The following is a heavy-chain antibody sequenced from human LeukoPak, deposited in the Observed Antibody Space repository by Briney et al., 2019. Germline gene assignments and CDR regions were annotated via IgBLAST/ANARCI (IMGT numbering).Heavy chain of an antibody. Sequence: SETLSLTCTVSGGSISSYYWSWIRQPLGKGLDWIGFIYHNGRTDYNPSLKSRVTISADTSKNQFSLRLSSVTAADTAVYYCARVFRAAAVDYWGQGTLVTVSS. V-gene: IGHV4-59*01. CDR2: IYHNGRT. D-gene: IGHD6-13*01. J-gene: IGHJ4*02. CDR3: ARVFRAAAVDY. CDR1: GGSISSYY.